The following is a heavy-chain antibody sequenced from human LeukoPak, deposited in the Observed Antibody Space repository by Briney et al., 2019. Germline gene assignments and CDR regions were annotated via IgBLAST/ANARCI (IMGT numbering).Heavy chain of an antibody. Sequence: SETLSLTCTVSGGSISRSNYYWGWIRQPPGKGLEWIGSLYSSGNTYYNPSLKSRVTISVDSSKNQFSLKLTSVTAADTAVYFCASSPVGAADYWGQGTLVTVSS. CDR1: GGSISRSNYY. V-gene: IGHV4-39*01. CDR2: LYSSGNT. D-gene: IGHD2-15*01. CDR3: ASSPVGAADY. J-gene: IGHJ4*02.